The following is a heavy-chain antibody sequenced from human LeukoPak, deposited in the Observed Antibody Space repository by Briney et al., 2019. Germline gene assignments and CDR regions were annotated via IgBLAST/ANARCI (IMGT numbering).Heavy chain of an antibody. CDR2: IYYSGST. CDR1: GGSISGYY. CDR3: ARDCSSTSCYGLNAFDI. J-gene: IGHJ3*02. V-gene: IGHV4-59*01. Sequence: SETLSLTCTVSGGSISGYYWSWIRQPPGKGLEWIGYIYYSGSTNYNPPLKSRVTISVDTSKNQFSLKLSSVTAADTAVYYCARDCSSTSCYGLNAFDIWGQGTMVTVSS. D-gene: IGHD2-2*01.